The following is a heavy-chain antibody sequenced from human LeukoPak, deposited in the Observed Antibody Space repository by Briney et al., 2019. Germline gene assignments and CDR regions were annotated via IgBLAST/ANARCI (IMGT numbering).Heavy chain of an antibody. CDR3: AKASATTRDALDI. D-gene: IGHD1-26*01. CDR2: ISWNSGSI. Sequence: PGGSLRLSCAASGFTFDDYAMHWVRQAPGKGLEWVSGISWNSGSIGYADSVKGRFTISRDNAKNSLYLQMNSLRAEDMALYYCAKASATTRDALDIWGQGTMVTVSS. J-gene: IGHJ3*02. V-gene: IGHV3-9*03. CDR1: GFTFDDYA.